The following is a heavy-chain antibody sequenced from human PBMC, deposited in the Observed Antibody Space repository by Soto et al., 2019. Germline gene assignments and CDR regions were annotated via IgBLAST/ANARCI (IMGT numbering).Heavy chain of an antibody. V-gene: IGHV3-33*01. J-gene: IGHJ4*02. CDR1: GFTFSNYG. Sequence: GGSLRLSCAASGFTFSNYGMHWVRQAPGKGLEWVAIIWYDGSNKYYVDSVKGRFTISRDNSKNTLYLQMNSLRAEDTAVYYCARLRTKWLDYWGQGTLVTVSS. CDR3: ARLRTKWLDY. D-gene: IGHD3-22*01. CDR2: IWYDGSNK.